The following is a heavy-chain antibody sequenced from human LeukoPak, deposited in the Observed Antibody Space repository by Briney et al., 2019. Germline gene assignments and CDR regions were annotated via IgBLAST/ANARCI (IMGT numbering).Heavy chain of an antibody. CDR3: ARHTKARDGYDQYYFDY. D-gene: IGHD5-24*01. CDR2: IYSSGST. Sequence: PSXTLXLTCTVSGGSISSFYWSWFRQPAGKGLEWIGRIYSSGSTNYNPSLKSRVTMSVDTSKNQFSLKLTSVTAADTAFYYCARHTKARDGYDQYYFDYWGQGTLVTVSS. J-gene: IGHJ4*02. CDR1: GGSISSFY. V-gene: IGHV4-4*07.